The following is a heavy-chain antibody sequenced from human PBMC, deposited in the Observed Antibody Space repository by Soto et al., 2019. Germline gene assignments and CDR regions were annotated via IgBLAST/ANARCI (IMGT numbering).Heavy chain of an antibody. CDR2: IYYSGST. V-gene: IGHV4-31*03. D-gene: IGHD2-15*01. CDR1: GGSISSGGYY. J-gene: IGHJ4*02. Sequence: SETLSLTCTVSGGSISSGGYYWSWIRQHPGKGLEWIGYIYYSGSTYYKPSLKSRVTISVVTSKNQFSLKLSSVTAADTAVYYCAREVDRTSFDYWGQGTLVTVSS. CDR3: AREVDRTSFDY.